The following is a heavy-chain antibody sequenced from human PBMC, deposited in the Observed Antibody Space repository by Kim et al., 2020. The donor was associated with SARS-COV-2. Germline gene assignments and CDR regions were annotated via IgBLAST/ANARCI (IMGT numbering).Heavy chain of an antibody. Sequence: NPSLKSRVTISVDPSKNPFTLKLSSVTAADTAVYYCARYDSSGWYGPFDYWGQGTLVTVSS. V-gene: IGHV4-34*01. D-gene: IGHD3-22*01. J-gene: IGHJ4*02. CDR3: ARYDSSGWYGPFDY.